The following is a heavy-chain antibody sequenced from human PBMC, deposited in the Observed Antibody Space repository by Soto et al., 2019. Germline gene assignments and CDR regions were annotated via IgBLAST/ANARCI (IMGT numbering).Heavy chain of an antibody. CDR3: ALSSIAAAGFDY. J-gene: IGHJ4*02. CDR2: FFPGDSDT. D-gene: IGHD6-13*01. CDR1: GYSFTHYW. V-gene: IGHV5-51*01. Sequence: GESLKNSCKGFGYSFTHYWIGWVRQMPGKSLECMGIFFPGDSDTSYSPSFPGQVTSSDDKSISTGYLQWSSLKAPDTAIYYCALSSIAAAGFDYWGQGTLVTVSS.